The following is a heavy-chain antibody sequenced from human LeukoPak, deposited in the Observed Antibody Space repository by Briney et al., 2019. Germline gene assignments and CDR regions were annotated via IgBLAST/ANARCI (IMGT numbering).Heavy chain of an antibody. CDR2: ISSSSYI. J-gene: IGHJ4*02. CDR3: ARDERMTAFDY. V-gene: IGHV3-21*01. D-gene: IGHD2-21*02. CDR1: GFTFSSYS. Sequence: GGSLRLSCAASGFTFSSYSMNWVRQAPGKGLEWVSSISSSSYINYADSVKGRFTISRDNAKNSLYLQMNSLRAEDTAVYYCARDERMTAFDYWGQGTLVTVSS.